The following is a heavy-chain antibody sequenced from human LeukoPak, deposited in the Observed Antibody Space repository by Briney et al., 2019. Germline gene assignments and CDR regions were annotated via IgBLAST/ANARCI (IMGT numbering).Heavy chain of an antibody. D-gene: IGHD4-17*01. CDR3: SRHPPLGYGDYVAAFDI. CDR2: IYPGDSDT. CDR1: GYSFTSYW. J-gene: IGHJ3*02. V-gene: IGHV5-51*01. Sequence: GESLKISCKGSGYSFTSYWIGWVRQMPGKSLQGMGSIYPGDSDTSYSPSFQGQVTISADTSLSPAYLQWSSLKASDTAMYYCSRHPPLGYGDYVAAFDIWGQGTMVTVSS.